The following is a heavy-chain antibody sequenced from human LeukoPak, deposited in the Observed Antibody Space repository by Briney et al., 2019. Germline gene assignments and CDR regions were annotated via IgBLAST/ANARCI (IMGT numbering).Heavy chain of an antibody. CDR1: GDSVSSNSAA. Sequence: SQTLSLTCAISGDSVSSNSAAWNWIWQSPSRGLEWLGRTYYRSKWYNDYAVSVKSRITINPDTSKNQFSLQLNSVTPEDTAVYYCARDFRIAVAGTSNWFDPWGQGTLVTVSS. CDR3: ARDFRIAVAGTSNWFDP. V-gene: IGHV6-1*01. J-gene: IGHJ5*02. D-gene: IGHD6-19*01. CDR2: TYYRSKWYN.